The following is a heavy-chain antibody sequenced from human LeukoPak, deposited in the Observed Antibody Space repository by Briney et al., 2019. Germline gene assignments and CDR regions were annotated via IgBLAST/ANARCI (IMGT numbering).Heavy chain of an antibody. Sequence: ASVKVSCKASGYTFTSYDINWVRQATGHGLEWMGWMNPNSGNTGYAQKFQGRVTITRNTSISTAYMELSSLRSEDTAVYYCARDIDYYGSGSYYDLDYWGQGTLVTVSS. CDR3: ARDIDYYGSGSYYDLDY. CDR1: GYTFTSYD. CDR2: MNPNSGNT. V-gene: IGHV1-8*03. J-gene: IGHJ4*02. D-gene: IGHD3-10*01.